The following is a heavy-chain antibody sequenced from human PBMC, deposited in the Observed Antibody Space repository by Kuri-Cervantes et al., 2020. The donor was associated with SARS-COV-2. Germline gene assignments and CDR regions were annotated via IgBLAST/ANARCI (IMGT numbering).Heavy chain of an antibody. V-gene: IGHV4-61*01. D-gene: IGHD3-3*01. Sequence: SETLSLTCTVSGGSISSSSYYWSWIRQPPGKGLEWIGYIYYSGSTNYNPSLKSRVTISVDTPKNQFSLKLSSVTAADTAVYYCARDPTGSVWSGYYNYWGQGTLVTVSS. J-gene: IGHJ4*02. CDR2: IYYSGST. CDR1: GGSISSSSYY. CDR3: ARDPTGSVWSGYYNY.